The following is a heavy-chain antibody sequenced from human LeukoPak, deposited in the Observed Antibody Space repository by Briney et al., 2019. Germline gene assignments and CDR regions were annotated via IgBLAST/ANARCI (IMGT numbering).Heavy chain of an antibody. CDR3: ARLNSPGWFDP. J-gene: IGHJ5*02. V-gene: IGHV4-59*08. CDR1: GGFISNYY. Sequence: SETLSLTCSVSGGFISNYYWSWIRQPPGKGLEWIGYIYYSGSTNYNPSLKSRLTISVDTSKNQFSLKLSSVTAADTAVYYCARLNSPGWFDPWGQGTLVTVSS. CDR2: IYYSGST.